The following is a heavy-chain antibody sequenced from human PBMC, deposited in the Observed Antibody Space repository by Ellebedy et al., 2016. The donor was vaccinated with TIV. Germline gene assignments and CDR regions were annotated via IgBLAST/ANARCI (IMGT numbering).Heavy chain of an antibody. CDR2: IKEDGNKQ. CDR1: GFTYSSYW. CDR3: ARDDGIRTVDY. D-gene: IGHD1-1*01. V-gene: IGHV3-7*01. Sequence: GGSLRLSXAASGFTYSSYWMTWLRQAPGKGLECVAIIKEDGNKQYYVDSVKGRFTISRDNAKNSLYLQMNSLRAEDTAVYYCARDDGIRTVDYWGQGTLVTVSS. J-gene: IGHJ4*02.